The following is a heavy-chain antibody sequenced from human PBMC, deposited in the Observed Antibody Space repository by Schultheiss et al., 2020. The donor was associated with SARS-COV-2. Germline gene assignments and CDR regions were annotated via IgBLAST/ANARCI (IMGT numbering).Heavy chain of an antibody. CDR2: INHSGST. CDR1: GGSISSSSYY. CDR3: ASFGNYVVSFDY. J-gene: IGHJ4*02. V-gene: IGHV4-39*01. Sequence: SQTLSLTCTVSGGSISSSSYYWGWIRQPPGKGLEWIGEINHSGSTNYNPSLKSRVTISVDTSKNQFSLKLSSVTAADTAVYYCASFGNYVVSFDYWGQGTLVTVSS. D-gene: IGHD4-11*01.